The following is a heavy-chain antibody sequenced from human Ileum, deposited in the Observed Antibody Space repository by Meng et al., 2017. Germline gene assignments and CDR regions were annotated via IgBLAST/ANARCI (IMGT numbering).Heavy chain of an antibody. CDR3: GSGLWGLDD. V-gene: IGHV3-11*04. CDR1: GFTVSDHY. D-gene: IGHD7-27*01. Sequence: QGQRVECGGVFGVAGGYLRLSCAASGFTVSDHYMTWIRQAPGKGPEWVSFISNSGNIRENADSVKARFTIARDNAKNALYLQMDSLKDEGTAMYYCGSGLWGLDDWVLGTLVTVSS. J-gene: IGHJ1*01. CDR2: ISNSGNIR.